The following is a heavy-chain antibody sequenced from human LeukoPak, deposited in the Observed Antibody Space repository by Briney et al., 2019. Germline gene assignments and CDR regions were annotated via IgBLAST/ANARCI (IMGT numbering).Heavy chain of an antibody. J-gene: IGHJ4*02. CDR1: GGSFSGYY. Sequence: SETLSLTCAVYGGSFSGYYWSWIRQPPGKGLEWIGEINHSGSTYYNPSLKSRVTISVDTSKNQFSLKLSSVTAADTAVYYCARHYDSSGYYYYFDYWGQGTLVTVSS. V-gene: IGHV4-34*01. D-gene: IGHD3-22*01. CDR3: ARHYDSSGYYYYFDY. CDR2: INHSGST.